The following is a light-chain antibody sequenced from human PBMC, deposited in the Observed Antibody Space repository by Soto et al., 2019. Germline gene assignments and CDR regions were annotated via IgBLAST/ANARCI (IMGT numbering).Light chain of an antibody. J-gene: IGKJ5*01. Sequence: EVVLTQSPAALSVSPGDGATLPWRASQNINTILAWYQQKPGQAPRLLIYGASTRATGIPARFSGSGSGTEFTLTISSLQSEDFAVYYCQQYNNWPITFGQGTRLEIK. CDR1: QNINTI. CDR3: QQYNNWPIT. V-gene: IGKV3-15*01. CDR2: GAS.